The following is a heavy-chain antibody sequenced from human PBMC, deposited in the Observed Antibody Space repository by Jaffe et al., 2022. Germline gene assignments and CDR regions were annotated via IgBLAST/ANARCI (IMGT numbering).Heavy chain of an antibody. J-gene: IGHJ4*02. V-gene: IGHV4-38-2*01. CDR2: IYHSGST. D-gene: IGHD5-18*01. CDR1: GYSISSGYY. Sequence: QVQLQESGPGLVKPSETLSLTCAVSGYSISSGYYWGWIRQPPGKGLEWIGSIYHSGSTYYNPSLKSRVTISVDTSKNQFSLKLSSVTAADTAVYYCARVSSGYSYGYDTAFDYWGQGTLVTVSS. CDR3: ARVSSGYSYGYDTAFDY.